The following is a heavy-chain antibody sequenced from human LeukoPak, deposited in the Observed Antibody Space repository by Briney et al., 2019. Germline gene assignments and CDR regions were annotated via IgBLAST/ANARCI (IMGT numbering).Heavy chain of an antibody. V-gene: IGHV1-2*02. CDR3: ASCEFTGSCYSLDY. Sequence: ASVKVSCKVSGYTLTELSMHWVRQAPGQGLEWMGWINPNSGGTNYAQKFQGRVTMTRDTSISTAYMELSRLRSDDTAVYYCASCEFTGSCYSLDYWGQGTLVTVSS. J-gene: IGHJ4*02. CDR2: INPNSGGT. CDR1: GYTLTELS. D-gene: IGHD2-15*01.